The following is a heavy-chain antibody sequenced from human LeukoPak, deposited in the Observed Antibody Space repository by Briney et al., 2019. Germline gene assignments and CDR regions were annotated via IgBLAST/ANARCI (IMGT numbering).Heavy chain of an antibody. Sequence: GGSLRLSCAASGFTFSSYGMHWVRQAPGKGLEWVAIIWYDGSSKYYTDSVKGRFTISRDNSKNMLYLQMNSLRVEDTAVYYCAKPTEGSGSFLINYWGQGTLVTVSS. CDR2: IWYDGSSK. D-gene: IGHD1-26*01. CDR1: GFTFSSYG. J-gene: IGHJ4*02. V-gene: IGHV3-33*06. CDR3: AKPTEGSGSFLINY.